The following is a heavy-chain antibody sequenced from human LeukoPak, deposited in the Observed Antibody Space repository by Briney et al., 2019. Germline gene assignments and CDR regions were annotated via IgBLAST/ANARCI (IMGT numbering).Heavy chain of an antibody. D-gene: IGHD3-22*01. J-gene: IGHJ5*02. CDR3: AKGSSGYFADL. V-gene: IGHV3-23*01. Sequence: GGSLRLSCTASGFIFNNFGLIWVRQAPGKGLEWVSAISNDGGGTTYADFVKGRFTISRDNSKNTLFLQMNSLRAEDTALYYCAKGSSGYFADLWGQGTLVTVSS. CDR1: GFIFNNFG. CDR2: ISNDGGGT.